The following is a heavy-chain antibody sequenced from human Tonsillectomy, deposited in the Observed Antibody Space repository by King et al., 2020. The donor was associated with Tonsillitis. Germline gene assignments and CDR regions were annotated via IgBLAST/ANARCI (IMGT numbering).Heavy chain of an antibody. CDR3: AGQLLPYNWFDP. J-gene: IGHJ5*02. D-gene: IGHD2-15*01. CDR2: IKQDGSEK. CDR1: GFTFSSYW. Sequence: VQLVESGGGLVQPGGSLRLSCAASGFTFSSYWMSWVRQAPGKGREWVANIKQDGSEKYYVDSVKGRLTISRDNAKNSLYLQMNSLRAEDTAVYYCAGQLLPYNWFDPWGQGTLVTVSS. V-gene: IGHV3-7*01.